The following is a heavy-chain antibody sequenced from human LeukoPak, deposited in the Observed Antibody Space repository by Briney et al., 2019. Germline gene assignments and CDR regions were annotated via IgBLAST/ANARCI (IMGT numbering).Heavy chain of an antibody. Sequence: PETLSLTCTVSGGSISSSSYYWGWIRQPPGKGLEWIGSIYYSGSTYYNPSLKSRVTISVDTSKNQFSLKLSSVTAADTAVYYCARTHPYVWGSYPGDYWGQGTLVTVSS. J-gene: IGHJ4*02. V-gene: IGHV4-39*07. CDR3: ARTHPYVWGSYPGDY. CDR1: GGSISSSSYY. CDR2: IYYSGST. D-gene: IGHD3-16*02.